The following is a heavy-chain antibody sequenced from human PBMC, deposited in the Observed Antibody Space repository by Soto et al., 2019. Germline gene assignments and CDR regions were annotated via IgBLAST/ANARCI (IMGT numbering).Heavy chain of an antibody. CDR3: AKSIMATSFTWYLDL. CDR2: ISGSGGST. D-gene: IGHD5-12*01. V-gene: IGHV3-23*01. Sequence: PGGSLRLSCAASGFTFSSYAMSWVRQAPGKGLEWVSAISGSGGSTYYADSVKGRFTISRDNSKSTLYLQMNSLRAEDTAVYYCAKSIMATSFTWYLDLWGRGTLVTVSS. J-gene: IGHJ2*01. CDR1: GFTFSSYA.